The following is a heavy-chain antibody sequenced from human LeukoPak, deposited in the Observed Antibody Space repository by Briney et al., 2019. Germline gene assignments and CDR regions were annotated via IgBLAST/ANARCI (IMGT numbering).Heavy chain of an antibody. J-gene: IGHJ4*02. D-gene: IGHD3-10*01. V-gene: IGHV4-39*01. Sequence: SETLSLTCTVSGGSISSSSYYWGWIRQPPGKGLECIGSIYYSGSTYYNPSLKSRVTISVDTSKNQFSLKLSSVTAADTAVYYCARQPITTWFGEFLDYWGQGTLVTVSS. CDR2: IYYSGST. CDR1: GGSISSSSYY. CDR3: ARQPITTWFGEFLDY.